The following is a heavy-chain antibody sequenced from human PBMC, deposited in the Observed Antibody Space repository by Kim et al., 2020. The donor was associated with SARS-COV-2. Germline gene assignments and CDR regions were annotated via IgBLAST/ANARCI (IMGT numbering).Heavy chain of an antibody. CDR1: GYSFTSYW. V-gene: IGHV5-51*01. J-gene: IGHJ3*02. CDR3: ARLRIAVAGTRGDAFDI. CDR2: IYPGDSDT. Sequence: GESLKISCKGSGYSFTSYWIGWVRQMPGKGLEWMGIIYPGDSDTRYSPSFQGQVTISADKSISTAYLQWSSLKASDTAMYYCARLRIAVAGTRGDAFDIWGQGTMVTVSS. D-gene: IGHD6-19*01.